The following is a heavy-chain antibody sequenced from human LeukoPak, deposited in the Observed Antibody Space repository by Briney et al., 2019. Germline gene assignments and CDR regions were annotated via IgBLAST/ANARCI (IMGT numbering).Heavy chain of an antibody. V-gene: IGHV3-23*01. CDR1: GFTFSSYA. Sequence: PGGSLRLSCAASGFTFSSYAMSWVRQAPGKGLEWVSAISGSGGSTYYADSVKGRFTISRDNSKNTLYLQMNSLRAEDTAVYYCAKDESRDGYNWIYDYWGQGTLVTVSS. J-gene: IGHJ4*02. CDR3: AKDESRDGYNWIYDY. CDR2: ISGSGGST. D-gene: IGHD5-24*01.